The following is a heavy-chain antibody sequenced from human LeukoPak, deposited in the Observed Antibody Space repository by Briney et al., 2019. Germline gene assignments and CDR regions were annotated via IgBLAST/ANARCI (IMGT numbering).Heavy chain of an antibody. CDR2: INPNSGGT. CDR3: ARVAPSIAAAGTGSYYYYMDV. J-gene: IGHJ6*03. V-gene: IGHV1-2*02. D-gene: IGHD6-13*01. Sequence: ASVKVSCKASGYTFTSYYMHWVRQAPGQGLEWMGWINPNSGGTNYAQKFQGRVTMTRDTSISTAYMELSRLRSDDTAVYYCARVAPSIAAAGTGSYYYYMDVWGKGTTVTISS. CDR1: GYTFTSYY.